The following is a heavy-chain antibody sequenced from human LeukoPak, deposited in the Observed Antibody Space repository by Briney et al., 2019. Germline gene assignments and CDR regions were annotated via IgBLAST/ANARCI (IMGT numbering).Heavy chain of an antibody. Sequence: GSLRLSCAASGFTFSSYAMHWVRQAPGKGLEWVAVISYDGSNKYYADSVKGRFTISRDNSKNTLYLQMNSLRAEDTAVYYCARDSLEVVVTAAFDYWGQGTLVTVSS. J-gene: IGHJ4*02. CDR2: ISYDGSNK. V-gene: IGHV3-30-3*01. CDR1: GFTFSSYA. D-gene: IGHD2-21*02. CDR3: ARDSLEVVVTAAFDY.